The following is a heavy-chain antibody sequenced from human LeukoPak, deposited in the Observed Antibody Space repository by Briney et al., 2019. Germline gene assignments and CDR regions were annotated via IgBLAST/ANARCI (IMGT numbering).Heavy chain of an antibody. CDR1: GGSIIPYY. Sequence: SETLSVSCTVSGGSIIPYYWTWIRQAPGKGLEYIAYIHSSGSTNYIPSLKSRVTISVDTSKNHFSPEMRSVTAADTAVYYCARLGFGYISNSYYYYMDVWGKGTTVTVSS. CDR3: ARLGFGYISNSYYYYMDV. J-gene: IGHJ6*03. V-gene: IGHV4-59*08. CDR2: IHSSGST. D-gene: IGHD5-24*01.